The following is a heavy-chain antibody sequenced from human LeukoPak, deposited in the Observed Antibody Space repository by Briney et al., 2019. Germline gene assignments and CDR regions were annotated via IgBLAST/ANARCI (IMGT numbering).Heavy chain of an antibody. CDR1: GYTFTSYD. CDR3: ARGTTRSRGLTGGY. D-gene: IGHD7-27*01. J-gene: IGHJ4*02. CDR2: MNPNSGNT. V-gene: IGHV1-8*01. Sequence: GASVKVSCTASGYTFTSYDINWVRQATGQGLEWMGWMNPNSGNTGYAQKFQGRVTMTRNTSISTAYMELSSLRSEDTAVYYCARGTTRSRGLTGGYWGQGTLVTVSS.